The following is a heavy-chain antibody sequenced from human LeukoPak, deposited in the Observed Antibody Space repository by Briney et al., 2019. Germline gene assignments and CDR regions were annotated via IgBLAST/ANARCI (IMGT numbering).Heavy chain of an antibody. Sequence: GRSLRLSCAASGFNFDGYAMHWVRQAPGKGLEWVSAISGSGGSTYYADSVKGRFTISRDNSKNTLYLQMNSLRAEDTAVYYCAKDGTYYYDSSGYRYFDYWGQGTLVTVSS. V-gene: IGHV3-23*01. D-gene: IGHD3-22*01. J-gene: IGHJ4*02. CDR2: ISGSGGST. CDR3: AKDGTYYYDSSGYRYFDY. CDR1: GFNFDGYA.